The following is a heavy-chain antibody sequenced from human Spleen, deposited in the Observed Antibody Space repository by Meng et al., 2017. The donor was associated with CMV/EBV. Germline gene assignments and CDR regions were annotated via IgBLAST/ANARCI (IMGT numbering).Heavy chain of an antibody. Sequence: ASVKVSCKASGYTFTSYGISWVRQAPGQGLEWMGWISVYNDNTNYAQKFQGRVTMTTDTPTSTVYMELRSLRSDDTAVYYCARDFYNYGSLYYSGMDVWGQGTTVTVSS. D-gene: IGHD5-18*01. V-gene: IGHV1-18*01. J-gene: IGHJ6*02. CDR1: GYTFTSYG. CDR3: ARDFYNYGSLYYSGMDV. CDR2: ISVYNDNT.